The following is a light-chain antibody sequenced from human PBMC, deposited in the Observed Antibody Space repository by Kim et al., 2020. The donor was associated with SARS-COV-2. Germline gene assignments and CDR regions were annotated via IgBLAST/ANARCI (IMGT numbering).Light chain of an antibody. Sequence: QSALTQPASVSGSPGQSITISYTGTSGDGGTYTYISWYQQHQDKAPKLLFYDLSSRPSGVSNRFSGYKSDNTASLTISCLQAEDEADYYCSSYTGTSWVFGGGTKLTVL. V-gene: IGLV2-14*03. CDR3: SSYTGTSWV. CDR1: SGDGGTYTY. J-gene: IGLJ3*02. CDR2: DLS.